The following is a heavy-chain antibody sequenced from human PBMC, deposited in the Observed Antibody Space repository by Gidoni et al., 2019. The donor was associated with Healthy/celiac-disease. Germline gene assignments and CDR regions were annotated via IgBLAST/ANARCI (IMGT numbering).Heavy chain of an antibody. CDR3: ARQLTGIAAAGLFDY. CDR2: ISGSGGST. V-gene: IGHV3-23*01. D-gene: IGHD6-13*01. Sequence: EVQLLESGGGLVQPGGSLRLSCAASGFPFTSYAMSWVRQAPGKGVEWVSAISGSGGSTYYADSVKGRFTISRDNSKNTLYPQMNSLRAEDTAVYYCARQLTGIAAAGLFDYWGQGTLVTVSS. CDR1: GFPFTSYA. J-gene: IGHJ4*02.